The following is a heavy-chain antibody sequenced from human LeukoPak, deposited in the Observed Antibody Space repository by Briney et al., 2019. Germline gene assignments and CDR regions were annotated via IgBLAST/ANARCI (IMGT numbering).Heavy chain of an antibody. D-gene: IGHD4-11*01. J-gene: IGHJ4*02. CDR1: GYSISSSSYY. CDR2: IYYSGNT. V-gene: IGHV4-39*07. Sequence: PSETLSLTCTVSGYSISSSSYYWGWIRQPPGKGLEWIGSIYYSGNTYYNPSLKSRVTISVDTSKNQFSLKLSSVTAADTAVYYCARALMTTEFDYWGQGTLVTVSS. CDR3: ARALMTTEFDY.